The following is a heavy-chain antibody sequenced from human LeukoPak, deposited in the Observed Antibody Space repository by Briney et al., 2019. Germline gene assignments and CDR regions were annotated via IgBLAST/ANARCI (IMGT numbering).Heavy chain of an antibody. Sequence: SVKVSCKASGGTFSSYAISWVRQAPGQGLEWMGGIIPIFGTANYAQKFQGRVTITADESTSTAYMELSSLRSEDTAVYYCARQVATMYYFDYWGQGTLVTVSS. D-gene: IGHD5-24*01. V-gene: IGHV1-69*13. CDR3: ARQVATMYYFDY. J-gene: IGHJ4*02. CDR2: IIPIFGTA. CDR1: GGTFSSYA.